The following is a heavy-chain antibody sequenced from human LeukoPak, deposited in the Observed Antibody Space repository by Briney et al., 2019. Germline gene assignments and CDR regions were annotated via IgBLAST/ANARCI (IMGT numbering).Heavy chain of an antibody. V-gene: IGHV1-24*01. CDR2: FDPEEDET. J-gene: IGHJ5*02. CDR3: ATAGYCVGRSCYPGDWFDP. Sequence: ASVKVSCKVSGSTLTELSMHWVRQAPGKGLEWMGGFDPEEDETIYAQKFQGRVTMTEDTSTDTAYMELSSLKSEDTAVYYCATAGYCVGRSCYPGDWFDPWGQGTLVTVSS. CDR1: GSTLTELS. D-gene: IGHD2-15*01.